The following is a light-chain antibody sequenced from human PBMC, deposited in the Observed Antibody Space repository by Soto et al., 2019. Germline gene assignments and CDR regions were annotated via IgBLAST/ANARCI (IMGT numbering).Light chain of an antibody. CDR3: QSFDSSLSGAWV. CDR2: GNT. V-gene: IGLV1-40*01. Sequence: QSVLTQPPSVSGAPGQRVTISCTGSSSNIGAGYDVHWYQHLPGTAPKLLIYGNTNRPSGVPDRFSGSKSGTSASLAITGLQAEDEADYYCQSFDSSLSGAWVFGGGTKVTVL. J-gene: IGLJ3*02. CDR1: SSNIGAGYD.